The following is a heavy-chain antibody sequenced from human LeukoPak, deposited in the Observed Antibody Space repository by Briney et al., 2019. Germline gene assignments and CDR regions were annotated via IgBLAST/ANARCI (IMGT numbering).Heavy chain of an antibody. D-gene: IGHD3-9*01. CDR2: IYYSGTT. Sequence: SETLSLTCAVSGGSISSHYWSWIRQPPGKGLEWIGYIYYSGTTNYSPSLKSRVTISVDTSKTQFSLKLSSVTAADTAVYYCARLVGGTGYFDYWGQGTLVTVSS. CDR3: ARLVGGTGYFDY. CDR1: GGSISSHY. V-gene: IGHV4-59*11. J-gene: IGHJ4*02.